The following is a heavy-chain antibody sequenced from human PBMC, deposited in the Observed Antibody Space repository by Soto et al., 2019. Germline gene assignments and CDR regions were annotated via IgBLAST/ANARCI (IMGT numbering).Heavy chain of an antibody. CDR3: AKKKPPGVVGFDY. J-gene: IGHJ4*02. CDR1: GFTFRSDA. Sequence: EVQLLESGGALGQPGGSLRLSCAASGFTFRSDAMDWVRQAPGKGLEWVSTIGGSGDSTFYADSVQVRFTISKDNSSETLYMQMNSLGDDDSAVYFCAKKKPPGVVGFDYWGKGTLVTVSS. V-gene: IGHV3-23*01. D-gene: IGHD3-3*01. CDR2: IGGSGDST.